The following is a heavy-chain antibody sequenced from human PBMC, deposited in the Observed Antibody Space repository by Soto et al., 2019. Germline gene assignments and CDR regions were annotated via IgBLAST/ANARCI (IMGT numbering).Heavy chain of an antibody. D-gene: IGHD3-3*01. CDR1: GGSISSSSYY. Sequence: SETLSLTCTVSGGSISSSSYYWGWIRQPPGKGLEWIGSIFNSGGTYYNPSLKSRVTISVDTSKDQFSLKLSSVTAADTAVYYCARHAHYDFWSPDAFDIWGQGTMVTVSS. CDR2: IFNSGGT. V-gene: IGHV4-39*01. J-gene: IGHJ3*02. CDR3: ARHAHYDFWSPDAFDI.